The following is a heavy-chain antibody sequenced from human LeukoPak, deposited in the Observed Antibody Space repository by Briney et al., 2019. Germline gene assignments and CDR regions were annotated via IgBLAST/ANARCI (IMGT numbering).Heavy chain of an antibody. CDR3: ASSSSWYRMDY. CDR2: ISYDGSTK. V-gene: IGHV3-30*14. D-gene: IGHD6-13*01. CDR1: GFTFSSYS. J-gene: IGHJ4*02. Sequence: GGSLRLSCAASGFTFSSYSMHWVRQAPGKGLEWVAVISYDGSTKYYADSVKGRFTISRDNSKNTLYLQMHSLRAEDTAAYYCASSSSWYRMDYWGQGTLVTVSS.